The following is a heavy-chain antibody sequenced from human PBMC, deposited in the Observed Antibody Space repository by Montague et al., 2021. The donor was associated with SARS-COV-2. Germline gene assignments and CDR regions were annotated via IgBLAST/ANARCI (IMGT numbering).Heavy chain of an antibody. V-gene: IGHV3-30-3*01. CDR1: GITFSSYA. Sequence: SLRLSCAASGITFSSYAMHWVRQAPGTGLEWVAVISYDGSNKYYADLVKGRFTISRDNSKNTLYLQMNSLRAEDTAVYYCAREGLSGSYYGFLDYWGQGTLVTVSS. CDR2: ISYDGSNK. D-gene: IGHD3-10*01. CDR3: AREGLSGSYYGFLDY. J-gene: IGHJ4*02.